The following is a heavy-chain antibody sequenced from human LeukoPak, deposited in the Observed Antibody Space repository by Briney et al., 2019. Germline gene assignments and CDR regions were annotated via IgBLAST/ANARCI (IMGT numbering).Heavy chain of an antibody. CDR3: ARGTGYGNFDY. D-gene: IGHD5-12*01. CDR1: GGSFSGYY. CDR2: INHSGST. V-gene: IGHV4-34*01. J-gene: IGHJ4*02. Sequence: SETLSLTCAVYGGSFSGYYWSWVRQPPGKGVEWIGEINHSGSTNYNPSLKSRVTISVDTSKNQFSLKLSSVTAADTAVYYCARGTGYGNFDYWGQGTLVTVSS.